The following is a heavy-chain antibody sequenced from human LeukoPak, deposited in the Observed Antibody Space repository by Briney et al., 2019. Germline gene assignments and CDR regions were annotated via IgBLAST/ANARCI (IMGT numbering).Heavy chain of an antibody. CDR2: LCVSGDSI. Sequence: GGSLRLSRAASGFTYSRYAMSWVRQAPGKGLAWVSGLCVSGDSIYYADSVKDRFTVSRDNPKNTPYVQMNSLRAEDTAVYYCAKGVSLWFGDTHYFDYWGQGTLVTVSS. V-gene: IGHV3-23*01. CDR1: GFTYSRYA. D-gene: IGHD3-10*01. CDR3: AKGVSLWFGDTHYFDY. J-gene: IGHJ4*02.